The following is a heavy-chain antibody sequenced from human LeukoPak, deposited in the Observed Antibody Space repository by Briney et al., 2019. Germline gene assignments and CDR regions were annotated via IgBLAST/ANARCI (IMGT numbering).Heavy chain of an antibody. CDR2: ISWNSGSI. D-gene: IGHD3-10*01. CDR1: GFTFDDYA. V-gene: IGHV3-9*01. CDR3: AKVRKLALWFGDFDY. J-gene: IGHJ4*02. Sequence: GGSLRLSCAASGFTFDDYAMHWVRQAPGKGLEWVSGISWNSGSIGYADSVKGRFTISRDNAKSSLYLQMNSLRAEDTALYYCAKVRKLALWFGDFDYWGQGTLVTVSS.